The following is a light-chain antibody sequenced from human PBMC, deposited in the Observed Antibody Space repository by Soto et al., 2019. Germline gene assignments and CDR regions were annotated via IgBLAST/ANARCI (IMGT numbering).Light chain of an antibody. CDR3: QQYGNAPWT. J-gene: IGKJ1*01. Sequence: PGERATLSCRASQSVTGSYLAWYQQKPGQPPGLLIYAASSRATGIPDRLSGSGSGTDFTLTISRLEPEDLAVYYCQQYGNAPWTFGQGTKVEIK. CDR2: AAS. V-gene: IGKV3-20*01. CDR1: QSVTGSY.